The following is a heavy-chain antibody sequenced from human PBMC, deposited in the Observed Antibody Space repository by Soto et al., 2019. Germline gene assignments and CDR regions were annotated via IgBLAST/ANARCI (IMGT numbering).Heavy chain of an antibody. V-gene: IGHV3-23*01. Sequence: GGSLRLPCAASGCNFSSYAMSWARQAPGKGPEWVSLISNSGFTTYYADSVKGRFTISRDNAKNALYLQMNSLTAEDTAVYYCGKDTSMTNLYYFDYWGQGTLVTVSS. CDR2: ISNSGFTT. CDR1: GCNFSSYA. J-gene: IGHJ4*02. CDR3: GKDTSMTNLYYFDY. D-gene: IGHD3-22*01.